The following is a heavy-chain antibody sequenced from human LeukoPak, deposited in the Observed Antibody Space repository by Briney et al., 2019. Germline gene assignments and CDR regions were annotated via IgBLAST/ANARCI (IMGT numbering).Heavy chain of an antibody. J-gene: IGHJ4*02. D-gene: IGHD3-3*01. V-gene: IGHV3-7*01. CDR3: ARGRDFWSGYFYYFDY. CDR2: IKQDGSEK. Sequence: GGSLRLSCAASGLTFSSYWMSWVRPAPGKGLEWVANIKQDGSEKYYVDSVKGRFTISRDNAKNSLYLQMNSLRAEETAVYYCARGRDFWSGYFYYFDYWGQGTLVTVSS. CDR1: GLTFSSYW.